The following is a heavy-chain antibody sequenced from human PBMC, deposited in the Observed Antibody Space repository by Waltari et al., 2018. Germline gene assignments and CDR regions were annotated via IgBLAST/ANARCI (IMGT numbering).Heavy chain of an antibody. Sequence: EVQLVESGGGLVLPGGSLRLSCAASGFTVTTYWMHWVRQAPGKGLVWGSRINPRGNVINYADSVKGRFTISRDIAKNTLHLQMSSLRAEDTAIYYCIKDAYGPNDYWGQGALVTVSS. J-gene: IGHJ4*02. CDR1: GFTVTTYW. CDR3: IKDAYGPNDY. CDR2: INPRGNVI. D-gene: IGHD3-10*01. V-gene: IGHV3-74*01.